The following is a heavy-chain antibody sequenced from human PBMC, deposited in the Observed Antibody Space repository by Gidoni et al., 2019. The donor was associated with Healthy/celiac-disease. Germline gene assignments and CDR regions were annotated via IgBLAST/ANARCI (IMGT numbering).Heavy chain of an antibody. CDR3: AKGGDLQYRTWFDP. D-gene: IGHD4-4*01. J-gene: IGHJ5*02. Sequence: EVQLVESGGGLVQPGRSLRLSCAASGFTFADYAMHWVRQAPGKGLEWVSGISWNSGSIGYADSVKGRFTISRDNAKNSLYLQMNSLRAEDTAFYYCAKGGDLQYRTWFDPWGQGTLVTVSS. V-gene: IGHV3-9*01. CDR2: ISWNSGSI. CDR1: GFTFADYA.